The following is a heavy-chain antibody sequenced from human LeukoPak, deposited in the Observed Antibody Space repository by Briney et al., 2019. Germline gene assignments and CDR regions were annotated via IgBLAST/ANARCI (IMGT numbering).Heavy chain of an antibody. CDR1: GYTFTGYY. V-gene: IGHV1-2*06. J-gene: IGHJ6*03. Sequence: ASVKVSCKASGYTFTGYYMHWVRQAPGQGPEWMGRINPNSGGTNYAQKFQGRVTMTRDTSISTAYMELSRLRSDDTAVYYCARGHYYYYYMDVWGKGTTVTVSS. CDR2: INPNSGGT. CDR3: ARGHYYYYYMDV.